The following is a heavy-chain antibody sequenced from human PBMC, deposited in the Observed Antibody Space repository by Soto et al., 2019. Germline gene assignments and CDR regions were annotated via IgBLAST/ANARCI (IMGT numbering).Heavy chain of an antibody. CDR3: ARDRGCSSTSCYLMGAYYYYGMDV. V-gene: IGHV3-48*02. D-gene: IGHD2-2*01. J-gene: IGHJ6*02. CDR1: GFTFSSYS. CDR2: ISSSSSTI. Sequence: GGSLRLSCAASGFTFSSYSMNWVRQAPGKGLEWVSYISSSSSTIYYADSVKGRFTISRDNAKNSLYLQMNSLRDEDTAVYYCARDRGCSSTSCYLMGAYYYYGMDVWGQGT.